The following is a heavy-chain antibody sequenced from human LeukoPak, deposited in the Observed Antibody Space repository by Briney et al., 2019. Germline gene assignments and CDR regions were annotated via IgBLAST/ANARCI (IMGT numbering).Heavy chain of an antibody. J-gene: IGHJ6*03. CDR2: ISSSGSNT. CDR1: GFTFSSYT. CDR3: ARDARLLWFGELAGYYMDV. Sequence: AGGSLRLSCAASGFTFSSYTMYWVRQAPGKGLEWVSGISSSGSNTYYADSVKRRFTISRDNAKNSMYLQMNSLRAEDTAVYYCARDARLLWFGELAGYYMDVWGKGTTVTVSS. V-gene: IGHV3-21*01. D-gene: IGHD3-10*01.